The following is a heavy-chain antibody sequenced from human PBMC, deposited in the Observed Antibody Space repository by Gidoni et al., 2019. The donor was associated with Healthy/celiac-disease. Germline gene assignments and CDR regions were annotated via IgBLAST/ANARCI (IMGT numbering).Heavy chain of an antibody. Sequence: QLQLQASGPGLVKPSETLSLTCTVPGGSISSSSYYWGWLRQPPGKGLEWIGSIYYSGSPYYNPSLKSRVTISVDTAKTQFSLKLSSVTAADTAVYYCARHSRELWFGELLNWFDPWGQGTLVTVSS. CDR3: ARHSRELWFGELLNWFDP. D-gene: IGHD3-10*01. CDR2: IYYSGSP. J-gene: IGHJ5*02. CDR1: GGSISSSSYY. V-gene: IGHV4-39*01.